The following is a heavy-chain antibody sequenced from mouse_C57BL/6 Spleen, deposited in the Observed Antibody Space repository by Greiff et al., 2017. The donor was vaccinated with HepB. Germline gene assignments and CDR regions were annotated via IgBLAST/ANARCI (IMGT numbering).Heavy chain of an antibody. CDR3: ARSGDGNSWFAY. V-gene: IGHV1-61*01. J-gene: IGHJ3*01. D-gene: IGHD2-1*01. Sequence: QVQLQQPGAELVRPGSSVKLSCKASGYTFTSYWMDWVKQRPGQGLEWIGNIYPSDSETHYNQKFKDKATLTVEKSSSTAYMQLSSLTSEDSAVYYCARSGDGNSWFAYWGQGTLVTVSA. CDR1: GYTFTSYW. CDR2: IYPSDSET.